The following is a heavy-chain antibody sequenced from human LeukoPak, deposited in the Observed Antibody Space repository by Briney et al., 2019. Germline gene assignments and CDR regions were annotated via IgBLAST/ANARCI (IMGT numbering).Heavy chain of an antibody. J-gene: IGHJ3*02. Sequence: SGTLSLTCTVSGGSISSSSHYWSWIRPPPGKGLEWIGSIYYSGSTYYNPSLKSRVTISVDTSKNQFSLQLSSVAAADTAVYFCGSPGTSAFDIWGQGTMVTVSS. CDR3: GSPGTSAFDI. CDR2: IYYSGST. V-gene: IGHV4-39*01. CDR1: GGSISSSSHY.